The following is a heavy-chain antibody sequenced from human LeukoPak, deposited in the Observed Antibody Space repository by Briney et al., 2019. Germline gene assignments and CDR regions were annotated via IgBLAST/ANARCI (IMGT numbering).Heavy chain of an antibody. CDR1: GYTFISYG. J-gene: IGHJ6*03. Sequence: ASVKVSCKASGYTFISYGITWVRQAPGQGLEWMGWISPYTTKTNYAQSLQGRVTMTTDTSTSTAYMELRSLKSDDTAVYYCAREGGVGPTAPPDYYSYQMDVWGKGTTVTVSS. D-gene: IGHD1-26*01. V-gene: IGHV1-18*01. CDR2: ISPYTTKT. CDR3: AREGGVGPTAPPDYYSYQMDV.